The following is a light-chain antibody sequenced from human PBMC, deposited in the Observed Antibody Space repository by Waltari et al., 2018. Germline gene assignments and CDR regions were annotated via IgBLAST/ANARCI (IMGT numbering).Light chain of an antibody. CDR3: CSYAGGGTVV. Sequence: QSALTQPASISGSPGQSITISCSGANNDVGVYSHVSWYQHNPGEAPRLIIYAVTDRPSGISNLFSGSKSGSTASLTISGLQAEDESYYYCCSYAGGGTVVFGGGTKVTVL. J-gene: IGLJ2*01. CDR1: NNDVGVYSH. V-gene: IGLV2-23*02. CDR2: AVT.